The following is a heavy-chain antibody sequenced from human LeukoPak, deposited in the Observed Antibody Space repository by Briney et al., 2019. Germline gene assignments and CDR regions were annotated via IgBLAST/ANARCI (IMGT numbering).Heavy chain of an antibody. D-gene: IGHD2-2*01. J-gene: IGHJ6*03. V-gene: IGHV4-61*02. Sequence: SGTLSLTCTVSGGSISSSSYYGGWIRQPAGEGLEWIGRIYSSGCTNYSPSLKRRVTMSVDTSKNQFSQKLSSVTAADTAVYYCARYGVVPAAIGYYYYMDVWGKGTTVTISS. CDR2: IYSSGCT. CDR1: GGSISSSSYY. CDR3: ARYGVVPAAIGYYYYMDV.